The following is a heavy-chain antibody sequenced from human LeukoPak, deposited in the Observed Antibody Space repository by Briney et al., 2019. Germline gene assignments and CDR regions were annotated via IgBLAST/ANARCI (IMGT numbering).Heavy chain of an antibody. J-gene: IGHJ4*02. V-gene: IGHV3-11*01. D-gene: IGHD5-18*01. CDR3: ARDEDTAMVFDY. CDR1: GGSFSGYY. Sequence: PSETLSLTCAVYGGSFSGYYWSWIRQAPGKGLEWVSYISSSGSTIYYADSVKGRFTISRDNAKNSLYLQMNSLRAEDTAVYYCARDEDTAMVFDYWGQGTLVTVSS. CDR2: ISSSGSTI.